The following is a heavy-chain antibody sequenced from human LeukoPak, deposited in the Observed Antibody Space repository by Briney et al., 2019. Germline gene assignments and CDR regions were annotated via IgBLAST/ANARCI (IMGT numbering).Heavy chain of an antibody. Sequence: GGSLRLSCAASGFTFSSYWMSWVRQAPGKGLEWVANIKQDGSEKYYVDSVKGRFTISRDNAKNSLYLQMNSLRAEDTAVYYCARDNWDIVVVVAAPVDAFDIWGQGTMVTVSS. CDR3: ARDNWDIVVVVAAPVDAFDI. D-gene: IGHD2-15*01. V-gene: IGHV3-7*01. J-gene: IGHJ3*02. CDR1: GFTFSSYW. CDR2: IKQDGSEK.